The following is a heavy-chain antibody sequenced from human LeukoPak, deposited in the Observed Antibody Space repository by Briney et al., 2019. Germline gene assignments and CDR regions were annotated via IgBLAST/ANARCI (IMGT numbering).Heavy chain of an antibody. D-gene: IGHD2-2*02. CDR1: GFTYSSYA. V-gene: IGHV3-23*01. J-gene: IGHJ3*01. CDR3: AKPQYTPDAFDV. Sequence: GGSLRLSCAASGFTYSSYAVSWVRQAPGKWLEWVADISGSGGSTYYADSVKGRFTLSRDNSTNTLYVQMNSLRAEDTAVYYCAKPQYTPDAFDVWGQGTMVTVSS. CDR2: ISGSGGST.